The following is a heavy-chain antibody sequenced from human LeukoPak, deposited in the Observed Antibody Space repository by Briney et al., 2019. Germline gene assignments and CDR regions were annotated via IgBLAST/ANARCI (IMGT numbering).Heavy chain of an antibody. V-gene: IGHV1-2*02. J-gene: IGHJ4*02. CDR1: GYTFTGYY. Sequence: ASVKGSCKASGYTFTGYYMHWVRQAPGQGLEWMGWINPNSGGTNYAQKFQGRVTMTRDTSISTAYMELSRLRSDDTAVYYCATLVVTDMYSFDYWGQGTLVTVSS. CDR3: ATLVVTDMYSFDY. CDR2: INPNSGGT. D-gene: IGHD2-21*02.